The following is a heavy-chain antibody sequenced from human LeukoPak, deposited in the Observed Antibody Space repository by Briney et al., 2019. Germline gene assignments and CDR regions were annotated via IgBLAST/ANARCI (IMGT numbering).Heavy chain of an antibody. CDR1: GYSFISYG. D-gene: IGHD2-15*01. CDR2: ISVHNGNK. Sequence: ASVKVSCKASGYSFISYGFTWVRQAPGQGLEWMGWISVHNGNKNYAQKFQGRVTMTTDTPTSTAYMEVRSLRSDDTAVYYCARRGSGGSSDCWGQGTLVTVSS. V-gene: IGHV1-18*01. J-gene: IGHJ4*02. CDR3: ARRGSGGSSDC.